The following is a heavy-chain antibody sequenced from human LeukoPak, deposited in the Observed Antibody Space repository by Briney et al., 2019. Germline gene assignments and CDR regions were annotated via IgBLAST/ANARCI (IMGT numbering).Heavy chain of an antibody. V-gene: IGHV4-59*01. CDR1: GRSISSYY. CDR3: ARAGSGGYYYGMDG. D-gene: IGHD6-19*01. Sequence: SQTLSLTCTVSGRSISSYYSSWIRQPPGKGLEWSGYIYYGRSTNYNPSLKSRVTISVDTSNNQFSLKLSSVTAADTGVDYCARAGSGGYYYGMDGWGQGTTVTVCS. J-gene: IGHJ6*02. CDR2: IYYGRST.